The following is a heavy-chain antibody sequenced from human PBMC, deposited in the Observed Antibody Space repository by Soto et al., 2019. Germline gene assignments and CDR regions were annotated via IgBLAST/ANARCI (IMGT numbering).Heavy chain of an antibody. D-gene: IGHD3-22*01. Sequence: SETLSLTCAVYGGSFSGYYWSWIRQPPGKGLEWIGEINHSGSTNYNPSLKSRVTISVDTSKNQFSLKLSSVTAADTAVYYCARVGAWGRTYYYDTSGLDYWGQGTLVTVSS. J-gene: IGHJ4*02. CDR2: INHSGST. V-gene: IGHV4-34*01. CDR1: GGSFSGYY. CDR3: ARVGAWGRTYYYDTSGLDY.